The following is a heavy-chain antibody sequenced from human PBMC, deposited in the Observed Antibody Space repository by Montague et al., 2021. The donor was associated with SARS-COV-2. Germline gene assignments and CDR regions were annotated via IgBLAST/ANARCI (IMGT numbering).Heavy chain of an antibody. J-gene: IGHJ6*02. D-gene: IGHD3-10*01. CDR2: ISSIGSTI. CDR1: GFTFSSYE. V-gene: IGHV3-48*03. CDR3: ARDLPLIIMVRGVTFGYYGMDV. Sequence: SLRLSCSASGFTFSSYEMNWVRQAPGKGLEWVSYISSIGSTIYYADSVXGRFTLSRANAKNSLYLQMNSLRAEDTAVYYCARDLPLIIMVRGVTFGYYGMDVWGQGTTVTVSS.